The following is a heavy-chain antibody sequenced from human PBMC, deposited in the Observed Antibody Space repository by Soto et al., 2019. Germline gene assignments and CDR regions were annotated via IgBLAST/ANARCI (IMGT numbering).Heavy chain of an antibody. Sequence: GGSLRLSCGASGFTFSNYYMSWIRQAPGKGLEWVSYISSTGRTIYYADSVKGRFTVSRDNAQNSLSLKLNSLRVEDTAVYYCARSYSSGWEFDYWGQGTLVTVSS. CDR1: GFTFSNYY. CDR2: ISSTGRTI. D-gene: IGHD6-19*01. V-gene: IGHV3-11*01. J-gene: IGHJ4*02. CDR3: ARSYSSGWEFDY.